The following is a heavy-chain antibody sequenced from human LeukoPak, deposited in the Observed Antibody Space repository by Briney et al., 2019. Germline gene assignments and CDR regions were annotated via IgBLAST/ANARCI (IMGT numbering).Heavy chain of an antibody. CDR2: IYYSGST. J-gene: IGHJ6*03. V-gene: IGHV4-59*01. CDR1: GGSISSYY. D-gene: IGHD3-22*01. Sequence: RSSETLSLTCTVSGGSISSYYWSWIRQPPGKGLEWIGYIYYSGSTNYNPSLKSRVTISVDTSKNQFSLKLSSVTAADTAVYYCARVSVVIDHYYYYYMDVWGKGTTVTISS. CDR3: ARVSVVIDHYYYYYMDV.